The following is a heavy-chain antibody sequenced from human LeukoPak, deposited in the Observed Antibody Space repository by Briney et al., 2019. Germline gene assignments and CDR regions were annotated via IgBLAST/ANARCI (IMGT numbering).Heavy chain of an antibody. D-gene: IGHD6-6*01. CDR2: ISWNSGSI. V-gene: IGHV3-9*01. J-gene: IGHJ3*02. Sequence: PGGSLRLSCAASGFTFDDYAMHWVRQAPGKGLEWVSGISWNSGSIGYADSVKGRFTISRDNSKNTLYLQMNSLRAEYTAVYYCANFGIAARHDAFDIWGQGTMVTVSS. CDR1: GFTFDDYA. CDR3: ANFGIAARHDAFDI.